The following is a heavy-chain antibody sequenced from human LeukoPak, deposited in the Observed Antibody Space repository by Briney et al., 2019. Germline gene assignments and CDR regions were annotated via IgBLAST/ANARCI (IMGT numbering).Heavy chain of an antibody. CDR1: GYTFTAYY. J-gene: IGHJ3*02. CDR2: INPNSGDT. CDR3: ARGPTLGLDI. V-gene: IGHV1-2*02. Sequence: ASVKVSCRASGYTFTAYYIHWVRRAPGQGLEWMGWINPNSGDTNLPQRFQGRVTMTRDTSIITAYMELSSLTSDDTGMYYCARGPTLGLDIWGQGTLVTVSS.